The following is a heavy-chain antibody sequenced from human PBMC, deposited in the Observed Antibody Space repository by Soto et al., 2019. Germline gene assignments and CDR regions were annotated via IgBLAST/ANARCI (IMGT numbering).Heavy chain of an antibody. J-gene: IGHJ5*02. Sequence: LSLTCTVSGGSISSYYWSWIRQPPGQGLEWIGYIYYSGSTNYNPSLKSRVTISVDTSKNQFSLKLSSVTAADTAVYYCARVFYDFWTDPWGQGTLVTVT. V-gene: IGHV4-59*01. CDR2: IYYSGST. CDR1: GGSISSYY. CDR3: ARVFYDFWTDP. D-gene: IGHD3-3*01.